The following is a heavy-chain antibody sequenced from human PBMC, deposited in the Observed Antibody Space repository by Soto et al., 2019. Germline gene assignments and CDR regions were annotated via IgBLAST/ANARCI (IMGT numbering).Heavy chain of an antibody. D-gene: IGHD3-16*01. Sequence: SETLSLTCTVSGGSISSGGYYWSWIRQHPGKGLEWIGYIYYSGSTYYNPSLKSRVTISVDTSKNQFSLKLSSVTAADTAVYYCARSTRGRNYYYGKDVWGQGTPVTVSS. CDR1: GGSISSGGYY. J-gene: IGHJ6*02. V-gene: IGHV4-31*03. CDR3: ARSTRGRNYYYGKDV. CDR2: IYYSGST.